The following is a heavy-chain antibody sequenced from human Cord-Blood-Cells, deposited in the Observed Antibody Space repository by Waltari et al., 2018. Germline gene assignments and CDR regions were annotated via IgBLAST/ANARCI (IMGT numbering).Heavy chain of an antibody. V-gene: IGHV4-39*01. J-gene: IGHJ3*02. CDR3: ARRTVTTYLNDAFDI. D-gene: IGHD4-17*01. CDR2: IYYSGST. Sequence: QLQLQESGPGLVKPSETLSLTCTVSAGSISSSSYYLGWIRQPPGKGLEWIGSIYYSGSTYYNPSLKSRVTISVDTSKNQFSLKLSSVTAADTAVYYCARRTVTTYLNDAFDIWGQGTMVTVSS. CDR1: AGSISSSSYY.